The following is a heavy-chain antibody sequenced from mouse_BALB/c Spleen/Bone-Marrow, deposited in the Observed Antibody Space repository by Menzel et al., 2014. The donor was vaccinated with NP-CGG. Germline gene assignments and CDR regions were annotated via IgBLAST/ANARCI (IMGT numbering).Heavy chain of an antibody. CDR1: GYTFTSYW. J-gene: IGHJ2*01. CDR3: ARTYFDY. Sequence: QVQLQQSGAELVKPGASVKLSCKASGYTFTSYWMHWVKQRPGQGLEWIGEINPSNGRTNYNEKFKSKATLTEDKSSSPAYIQLSSLTSEDCAVYYFARTYFDYWGQGTTLTISS. CDR2: INPSNGRT. V-gene: IGHV1S81*02.